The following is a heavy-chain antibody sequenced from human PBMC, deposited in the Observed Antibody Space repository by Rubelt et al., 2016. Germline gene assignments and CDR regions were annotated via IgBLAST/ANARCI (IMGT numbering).Heavy chain of an antibody. J-gene: IGHJ4*02. Sequence: QVQLQESGPGLVKPSGTLSLTCAVSGGSISSSNCWSWVSQPPGKGLEWIGAIYHSGSTNHNPALMSGVPISVARSKNQLPLRRSSVTAADTAVYYCARGWDIVVVVAATPFDYWGQGTLVTVSS. CDR2: IYHSGST. V-gene: IGHV4-4*02. CDR1: GGSISSSNC. D-gene: IGHD2-15*01. CDR3: ARGWDIVVVVAATPFDY.